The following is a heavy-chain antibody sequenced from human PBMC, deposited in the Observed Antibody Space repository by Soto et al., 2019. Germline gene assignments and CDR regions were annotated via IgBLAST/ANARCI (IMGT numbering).Heavy chain of an antibody. V-gene: IGHV3-53*01. D-gene: IGHD1-26*01. CDR2: IFSVGTT. J-gene: IGHJ4*02. CDR3: ARIVLGGAHGY. CDR1: WFTVSNNY. Sequence: GGSLRLSCAASWFTVSNNYMSWVRQAPGKGLEWVSVIFSVGTTFYADSVKGRFTISRDNSKNTLYLQMNSLRAEDTAVYYCARIVLGGAHGYWGQGTLVTVSS.